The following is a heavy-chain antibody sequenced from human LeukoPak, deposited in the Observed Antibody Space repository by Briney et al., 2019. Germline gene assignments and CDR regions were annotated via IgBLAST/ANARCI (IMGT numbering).Heavy chain of an antibody. CDR1: GFTFSNAW. V-gene: IGHV3-15*01. Sequence: GGSLRLSCAASGFTFSNAWMSWVRQAPGKGLEWVGRIKSKTDGGTTDYAAPVKGRFTISRDDSKNTLYLQMNSLKTEDTAVYYCTTDRVLLWFGELLYWFDPWGQETLVTVSS. J-gene: IGHJ5*02. D-gene: IGHD3-10*01. CDR2: IKSKTDGGTT. CDR3: TTDRVLLWFGELLYWFDP.